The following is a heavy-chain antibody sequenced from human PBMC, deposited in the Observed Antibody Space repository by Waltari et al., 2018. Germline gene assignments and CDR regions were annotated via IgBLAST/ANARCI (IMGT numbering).Heavy chain of an antibody. D-gene: IGHD3-3*01. Sequence: QVQLVQSGAEVKKPGSSVKVSCKASGGTFSSYAIRWVRQAPGPRLEWMGGIIPIFGTANYAQKFQGRVTITADESTSTAYMELSSLRSEDTAVYYCARGRKGGYYDFWSGYPYFDYWGQGTLVTVSS. CDR2: IIPIFGTA. V-gene: IGHV1-69*01. J-gene: IGHJ4*02. CDR1: GGTFSSYA. CDR3: ARGRKGGYYDFWSGYPYFDY.